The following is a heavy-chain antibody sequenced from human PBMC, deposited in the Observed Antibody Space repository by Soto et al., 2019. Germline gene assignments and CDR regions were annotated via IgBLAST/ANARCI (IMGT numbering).Heavy chain of an antibody. CDR3: ARQSGGYYYYGIAV. D-gene: IGHD1-26*01. CDR1: GGSISSYY. CDR2: IYYSGST. Sequence: PSETLSLTCTVSGGSISSYYWSWIRQPPGKGLEWIGYIYYSGSTNYSPSLKSRVTISVDTSKNQFSLKLSSVTAADSAIYYCARQSGGYYYYGIAVWGQGTTVTVSS. J-gene: IGHJ6*02. V-gene: IGHV4-59*08.